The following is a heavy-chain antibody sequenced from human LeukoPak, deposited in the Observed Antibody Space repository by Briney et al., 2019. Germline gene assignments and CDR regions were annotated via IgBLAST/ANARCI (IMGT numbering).Heavy chain of an antibody. CDR2: IWYDGSNK. Sequence: GGSLRLSCAASGFTFSSYGMSWVRQAPGKGLEWVAVIWYDGSNKYYADSVKGRFTISRDNSKNTLYLQMNSLRAEDTAVYYCARPLGYCSGGSCYECFDYWGHGTLVTVSS. J-gene: IGHJ4*01. CDR1: GFTFSSYG. V-gene: IGHV3-33*08. CDR3: ARPLGYCSGGSCYECFDY. D-gene: IGHD2-15*01.